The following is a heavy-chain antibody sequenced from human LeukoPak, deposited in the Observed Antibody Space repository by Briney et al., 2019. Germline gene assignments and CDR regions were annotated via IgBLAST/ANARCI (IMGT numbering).Heavy chain of an antibody. Sequence: SVKVSCKASGFTFTSSAMQWVRQARGQRLEWIGWIVVGSGNTNYAQKFQERVTFTRDMSTSTAYMELSSLRSEDTAEYYCAADGEWNYDSSGYNYWGQGTLVTVSS. CDR2: IVVGSGNT. CDR3: AADGEWNYDSSGYNY. V-gene: IGHV1-58*02. CDR1: GFTFTSSA. J-gene: IGHJ4*02. D-gene: IGHD3-22*01.